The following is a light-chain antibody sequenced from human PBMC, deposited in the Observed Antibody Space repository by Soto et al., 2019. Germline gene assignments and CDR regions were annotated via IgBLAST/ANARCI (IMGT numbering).Light chain of an antibody. CDR1: QRIGTH. Sequence: DIQITQSPSSLSSSLGDIVTISFRTSQRIGTHLNWYHEKPGKAPKLLIYAASSLQSGVPSRFSGSGSGTDFTLTISSLQPEDFATYYCQQSYSTPTFGQGTRLEIK. J-gene: IGKJ5*01. V-gene: IGKV1-39*01. CDR2: AAS. CDR3: QQSYSTPT.